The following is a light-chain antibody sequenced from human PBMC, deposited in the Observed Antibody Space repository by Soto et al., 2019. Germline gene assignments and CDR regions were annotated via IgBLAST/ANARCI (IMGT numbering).Light chain of an antibody. V-gene: IGKV1-5*03. Sequence: DIQMTQSPSTLSASVGDRVTITCRASQSLSSWLAWYQQKPGKAPKLLVYKASNVESGVPSRFSGSESGTEFTLTISSLQPDDFATYYCLQYNSYPVTFGQGTKVEIK. J-gene: IGKJ1*01. CDR1: QSLSSW. CDR3: LQYNSYPVT. CDR2: KAS.